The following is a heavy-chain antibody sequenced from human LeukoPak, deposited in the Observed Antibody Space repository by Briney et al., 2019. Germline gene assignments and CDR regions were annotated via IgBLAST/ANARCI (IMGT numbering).Heavy chain of an antibody. CDR3: ARDQGGQGEYSSGWPEVYYYYMDV. Sequence: SETLSLTCTVSRGSISSYYWSWIRQPPGKGLEWIGYIYYSGSTNYNPSLKSRVTISVDTSKDQFSLKLSSVTAADTAVYYCARDQGGQGEYSSGWPEVYYYYMDVWGKGTTVTVSS. CDR1: RGSISSYY. J-gene: IGHJ6*03. D-gene: IGHD6-19*01. CDR2: IYYSGST. V-gene: IGHV4-59*01.